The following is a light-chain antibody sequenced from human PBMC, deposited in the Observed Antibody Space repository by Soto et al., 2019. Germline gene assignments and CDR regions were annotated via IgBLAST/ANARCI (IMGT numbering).Light chain of an antibody. J-gene: IGKJ1*01. CDR2: DAS. CDR3: QQYNSYL. V-gene: IGKV1-5*01. CDR1: QNIFTW. Sequence: IQMTQSPSTLSASVGARVTITCRASQNIFTWLAWYQQKPGKAPNLLIYDASTLESGVPSRFSGSGSGTEFTLTISSLQPDDFATYYCQQYNSYLFGQGTKVDIK.